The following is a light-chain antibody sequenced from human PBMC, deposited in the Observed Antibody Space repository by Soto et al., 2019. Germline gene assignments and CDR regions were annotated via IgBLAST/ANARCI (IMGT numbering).Light chain of an antibody. CDR3: QKCKVAPFT. CDR1: KDIGNF. V-gene: IGKV1-27*01. J-gene: IGKJ4*01. Sequence: ILMTQSQSSLSAFVGDRVTITCRASKDIGNFLAWYQQKPGKVPKLLIYAASTLQSGVPSRFSGSGSGTDFTLTISSLQPEGGATYYCQKCKVAPFTFGGGTKVDIK. CDR2: AAS.